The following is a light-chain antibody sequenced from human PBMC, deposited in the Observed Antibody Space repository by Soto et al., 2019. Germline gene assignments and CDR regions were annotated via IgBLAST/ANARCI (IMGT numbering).Light chain of an antibody. CDR3: SSYTSTSTVI. J-gene: IGLJ2*01. CDR2: EVS. V-gene: IGLV2-18*02. CDR1: SSDVGTYNR. Sequence: QSALTQPPSVSGSPGQSVTISCTGTSSDVGTYNRVSWYQQHPGTAPKLMIYEVSNRPSGVPDRFSGSKSANTASLTISGLQPEDEADYYCSSYTSTSTVIFGGGTKLTVL.